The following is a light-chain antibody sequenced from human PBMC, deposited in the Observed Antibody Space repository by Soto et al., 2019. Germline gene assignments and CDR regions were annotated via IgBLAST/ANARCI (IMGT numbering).Light chain of an antibody. J-gene: IGKJ2*01. CDR2: DAS. CDR3: QQIHSTSSYT. Sequence: DIQMTQSPSTLSASVGDRVTITCRASQSISSWLAWYQQKPGKAPKLLIYDASSLESGVPSRFSGSGSGTEFTLTISSPQPEDFATYYCQQIHSTSSYTFGQGTRVDIK. V-gene: IGKV1-5*01. CDR1: QSISSW.